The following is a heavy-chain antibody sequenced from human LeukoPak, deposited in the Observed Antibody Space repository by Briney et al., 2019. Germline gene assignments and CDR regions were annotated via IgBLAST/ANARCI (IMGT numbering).Heavy chain of an antibody. Sequence: GGSLRLSCTASGFTFGDYAMSWFRQAPGKGLEWVGFIRSKAYGGTTEYAVSVKGRFTISRDDSKSIAYLQMNSLKTEDTAVYYCTRDGYSYGSGEYGMDVWGQGTTVTVSS. CDR1: GFTFGDYA. J-gene: IGHJ6*02. V-gene: IGHV3-49*03. CDR2: IRSKAYGGTT. CDR3: TRDGYSYGSGEYGMDV. D-gene: IGHD5-18*01.